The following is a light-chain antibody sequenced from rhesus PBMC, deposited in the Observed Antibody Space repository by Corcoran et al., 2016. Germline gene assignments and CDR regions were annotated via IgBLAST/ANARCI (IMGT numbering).Light chain of an antibody. CDR2: KAS. J-gene: IGKJ1*01. CDR1: QGISSW. CDR3: QQYSSRPWT. V-gene: IGKV1-22*01. Sequence: DIQMTQSPSSLSASVGDTVTITCRASQGISSWLAWYPQKPGKAPKLLIYKASSLQSGVPSRVSGSGAGTDFTLTISSLQSEDSATYYCQQYSSRPWTFGQGTKVEIK.